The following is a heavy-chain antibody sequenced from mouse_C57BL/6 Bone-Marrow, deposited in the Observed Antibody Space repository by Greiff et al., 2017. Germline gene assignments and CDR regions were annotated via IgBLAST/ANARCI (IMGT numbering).Heavy chain of an antibody. CDR3: TYGYDWFAY. CDR2: IDPENGDT. J-gene: IGHJ3*01. D-gene: IGHD2-2*01. Sequence: VQLQQSGAELVRPGASVKLSCTASGFNIKDDYMHWVKQRPEQGLEWIGWIDPENGDTEYASKFQGKATITADTSSNTAYLQLSSLTSEETAVYYCTYGYDWFAYWGQGTLVTVSA. CDR1: GFNIKDDY. V-gene: IGHV14-4*01.